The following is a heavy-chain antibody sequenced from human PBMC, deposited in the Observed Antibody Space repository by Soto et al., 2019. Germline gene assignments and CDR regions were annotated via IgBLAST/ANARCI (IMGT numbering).Heavy chain of an antibody. V-gene: IGHV3-74*01. J-gene: IGHJ2*01. Sequence: EVQLVESGGGLVQPGGSLRLSCTASGFIFSSYWMHWVRQAPGKGLVWVSRVTNGESSTSYADSVKGRFTVSRDNARNTLYLQMDSLRGEDTAVYYCARGMQGSRYFDLWGRGTLVTVSS. CDR3: ARGMQGSRYFDL. CDR1: GFIFSSYW. CDR2: VTNGESST.